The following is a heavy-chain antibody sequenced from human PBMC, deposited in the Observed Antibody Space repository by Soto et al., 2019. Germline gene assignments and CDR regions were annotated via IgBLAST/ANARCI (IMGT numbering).Heavy chain of an antibody. CDR2: IYYSGST. CDR3: ARGIAAAGTGPPYNWFDP. D-gene: IGHD6-13*01. Sequence: SETLSLTCTVSGGSTSSYYWSWIRQPPGKGLEWIGYIYYSGSTNYNPSLKSRVTISVDTSKKQFSLKLSSVTAADTAVYYCARGIAAAGTGPPYNWFDPWGQGTRVTVSS. J-gene: IGHJ5*02. V-gene: IGHV4-59*01. CDR1: GGSTSSYY.